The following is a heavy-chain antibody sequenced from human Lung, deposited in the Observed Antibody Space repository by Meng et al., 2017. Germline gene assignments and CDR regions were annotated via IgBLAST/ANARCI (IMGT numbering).Heavy chain of an antibody. CDR1: GFRFSNYW. J-gene: IGHJ4*02. Sequence: GGSLRLSCAASGFRFSNYWMSWVRQAPGKGLEWVANIKQDGSEKYYVDSVKGRFTISRDNAKNSLYLQMNSLRAEDTAVYYCATSKMAAFDYWGQGTLVTV. CDR2: IKQDGSEK. D-gene: IGHD5-24*01. V-gene: IGHV3-7*01. CDR3: ATSKMAAFDY.